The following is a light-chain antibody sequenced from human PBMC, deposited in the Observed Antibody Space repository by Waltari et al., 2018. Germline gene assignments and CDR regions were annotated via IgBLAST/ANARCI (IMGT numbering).Light chain of an antibody. CDR1: QSVTSIS. V-gene: IGKV3-20*01. CDR2: GTS. CDR3: QQYDGLVLT. J-gene: IGKJ4*01. Sequence: EIVLTQSPGTLSLSPGERATLSCRASQSVTSISFSWYQHKPGQDPRLPIYGTSNRATGIPDRFSGSGFGTDFTLTISRLEPEDFAVYYCQQYDGLVLTFGGGTKVEI.